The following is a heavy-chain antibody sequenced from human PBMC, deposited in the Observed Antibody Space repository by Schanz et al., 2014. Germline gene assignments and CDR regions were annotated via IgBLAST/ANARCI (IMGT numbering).Heavy chain of an antibody. CDR1: GFTFSSYG. Sequence: QVQLVESGGGVVQPGGSLRLSCEASGFTFSSYGMHWVRQAPGKGLEWVTFIRYDGSKKYYVDSVKGRFTISRDNSKNPLSLQMTSLRVEDTAVYYCAKGGSSLDDWGQGTLVTVSS. CDR2: IRYDGSKK. D-gene: IGHD3-16*01. J-gene: IGHJ4*02. CDR3: AKGGSSLDD. V-gene: IGHV3-30*02.